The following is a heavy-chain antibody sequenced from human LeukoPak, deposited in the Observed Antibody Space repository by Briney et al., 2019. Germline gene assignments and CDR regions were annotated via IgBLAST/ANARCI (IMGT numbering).Heavy chain of an antibody. CDR3: VREGEPQTFAY. Sequence: ASVKVSCKVSGGTLRSYAISWVRQAPGQGLEWMGGTIPIFGAATYAQRFQGRVTITTDESRSTAYMELNSLRSDDTAVYYCVREGEPQTFAYWGQGTLVTVSS. D-gene: IGHD3-16*01. CDR1: GGTLRSYA. CDR2: TIPIFGAA. V-gene: IGHV1-69*05. J-gene: IGHJ4*02.